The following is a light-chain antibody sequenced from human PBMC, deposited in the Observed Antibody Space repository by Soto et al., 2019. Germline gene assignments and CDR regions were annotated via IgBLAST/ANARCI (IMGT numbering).Light chain of an antibody. V-gene: IGLV2-14*03. Sequence: QSALTQPASVSGSPGQSITISCTGTTSDVGRYNYVSWYQQHPGKAPKLVIYDVSDRPSGVSSRFSGSKSGNTASLTISGLQAEDEADYYCGSYTTSSTLVFGGGTKVTVL. CDR3: GSYTTSSTLV. J-gene: IGLJ3*02. CDR1: TSDVGRYNY. CDR2: DVS.